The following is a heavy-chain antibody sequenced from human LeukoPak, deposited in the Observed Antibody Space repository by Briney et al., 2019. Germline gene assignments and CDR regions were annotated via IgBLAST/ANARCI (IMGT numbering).Heavy chain of an antibody. CDR1: GFTFNNYW. CDR3: VYSGNYRFDY. V-gene: IGHV3-74*01. Sequence: GGSLRLSCAASGFTFNNYWMHWVRQAPGKGLEWVSRIDPGGISTTYADSVKGRFTISRDNAKNTLYLQMNSLRAEDTAVYYCVYSGNYRFDYWGQGTLVTASS. CDR2: IDPGGIST. J-gene: IGHJ4*02. D-gene: IGHD1-26*01.